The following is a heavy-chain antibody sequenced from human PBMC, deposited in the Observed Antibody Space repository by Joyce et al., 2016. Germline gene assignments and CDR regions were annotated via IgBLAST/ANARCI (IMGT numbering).Heavy chain of an antibody. J-gene: IGHJ3*02. Sequence: QVQLVQSGSEVKKPGASVEVSCKASGYIFTTYGISWVRQATGQGFEWMGWISANHGNTKYAQKIQGRVTMTIDTSTSTAYMELESLRSDDTAVYYCARDIHYYNSSGYYWGAFDIWGQGTMVSVSS. CDR3: ARDIHYYNSSGYYWGAFDI. CDR1: GYIFTTYG. D-gene: IGHD3-22*01. V-gene: IGHV1-18*01. CDR2: ISANHGNT.